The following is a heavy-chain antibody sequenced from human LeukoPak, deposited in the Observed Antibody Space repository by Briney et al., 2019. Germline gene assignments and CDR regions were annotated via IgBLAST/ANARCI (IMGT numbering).Heavy chain of an antibody. J-gene: IGHJ4*02. D-gene: IGHD6-19*01. CDR2: IKQDGSEK. Sequence: PGGSLRLSCAASGFTFSSYAMSWVRQAPGKGVEWVANIKQDGSEKYYVDSVKGRFTISRDNAKNSLYLQMNSLRAEDTAVYYCARVPLRYSSGWGFDYWGQGTLVTVSS. V-gene: IGHV3-7*01. CDR1: GFTFSSYA. CDR3: ARVPLRYSSGWGFDY.